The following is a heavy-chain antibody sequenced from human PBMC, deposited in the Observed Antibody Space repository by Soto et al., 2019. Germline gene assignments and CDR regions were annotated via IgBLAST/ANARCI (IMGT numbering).Heavy chain of an antibody. CDR3: ARLREITMVRGVLFYFDY. Sequence: PSDTLSLTCTVSGGSISIYYWSWIRQPPGKGLEWIGYIYYSGSTNYNPSLKSRVTISVDTSKNQFSLKLSSVTAADTAVYYCARLREITMVRGVLFYFDYWGQGTLVTVSS. CDR1: GGSISIYY. D-gene: IGHD3-10*01. J-gene: IGHJ4*02. V-gene: IGHV4-59*08. CDR2: IYYSGST.